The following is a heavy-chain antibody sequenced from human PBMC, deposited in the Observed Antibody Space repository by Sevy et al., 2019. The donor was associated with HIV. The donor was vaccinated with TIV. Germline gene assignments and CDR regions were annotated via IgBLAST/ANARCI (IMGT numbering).Heavy chain of an antibody. CDR3: TRRRDRFDP. CDR1: GFTFGDYA. V-gene: IGHV3-49*03. Sequence: GGSLRLSCTASGFTFGDYAMSWFRQAPGKGLEWVGFIRSKAYGGTTEYAGSVKGRFTNSRNDSKSIAYLQMNSLKTEDTAVYYCTRRRDRFDPWGQGTLVTVSS. J-gene: IGHJ5*02. CDR2: IRSKAYGGTT.